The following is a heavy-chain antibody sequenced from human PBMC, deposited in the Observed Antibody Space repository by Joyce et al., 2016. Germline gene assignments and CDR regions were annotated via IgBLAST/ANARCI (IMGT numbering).Heavy chain of an antibody. V-gene: IGHV4-38-2*02. J-gene: IGHJ4*02. D-gene: IGHD4-17*01. CDR1: GFPIRSGYY. Sequence: QVQLQESGPGLVKPSETLSLTCAVSGFPIRSGYYWGWIRQPPGEGLEWIGSLYHSGNSYYNPSLKSRGAISIDTSKNQFSLKLSSVTAADTAVYYCARDSTVTTKRAFDQWGQGTLVTVSS. CDR3: ARDSTVTTKRAFDQ. CDR2: LYHSGNS.